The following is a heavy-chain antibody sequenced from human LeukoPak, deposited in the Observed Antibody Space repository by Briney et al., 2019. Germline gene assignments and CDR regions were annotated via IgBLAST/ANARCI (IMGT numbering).Heavy chain of an antibody. CDR3: ARDRYSSSWSPPYNWFDP. CDR1: GGSISSYY. D-gene: IGHD6-13*01. Sequence: SETLSLTCTVSGGSISSYYWSWIRQPPGKGLEWIGYIYYSGSTNYNPSLKSRVTISVDTSKNQFSLKLSSVTAADTAVYYCARDRYSSSWSPPYNWFDPWGQGTLVTVSS. CDR2: IYYSGST. V-gene: IGHV4-59*01. J-gene: IGHJ5*02.